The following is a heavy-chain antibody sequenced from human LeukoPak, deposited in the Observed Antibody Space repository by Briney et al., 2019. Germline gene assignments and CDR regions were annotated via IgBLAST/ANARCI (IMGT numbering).Heavy chain of an antibody. CDR2: INWNGGRT. Sequence: GGSLRLSCAASGFTFDDYGMSWVRQAPGKGLEWVSGINWNGGRTGYADTVKGRFTISRDNAKTSLYLQMNSLRAEDTALYYCARTSKGYCSSTSCYTDRFDPWGQGTLVTVSS. CDR3: ARTSKGYCSSTSCYTDRFDP. V-gene: IGHV3-20*04. J-gene: IGHJ5*02. CDR1: GFTFDDYG. D-gene: IGHD2-2*02.